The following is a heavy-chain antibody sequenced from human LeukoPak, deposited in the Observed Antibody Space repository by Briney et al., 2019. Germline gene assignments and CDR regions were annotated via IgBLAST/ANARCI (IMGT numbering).Heavy chain of an antibody. CDR1: GFTFSSYG. J-gene: IGHJ4*02. CDR2: ISSSNTI. CDR3: ARRGSSYSLDY. V-gene: IGHV3-48*02. D-gene: IGHD5-18*01. Sequence: GGSLRLSCAASGFTFSSYGMNWVRQAPGKGLEWVSYISSSNTIYYADSVKGRSTLSRDNPKNSLYLQMNSLRDEDTALYYCARRGSSYSLDYWGQGTLVTVSS.